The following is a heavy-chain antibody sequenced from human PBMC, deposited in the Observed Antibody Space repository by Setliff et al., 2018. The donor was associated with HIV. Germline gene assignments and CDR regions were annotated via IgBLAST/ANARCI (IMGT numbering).Heavy chain of an antibody. J-gene: IGHJ4*02. CDR3: ARGYCSSSSCYFWRGYYFDS. D-gene: IGHD2-2*01. CDR1: GYSFTSYG. Sequence: ASVKVSCKASGYSFTSYGLHWVRQAPGQRLEWMGWIHADTGDTKYSQNFQGRVTITRDTSANTAYMALSSLRSEDTAVYYCARGYCSSSSCYFWRGYYFDSWGQGTLVTVS. CDR2: IHADTGDT. V-gene: IGHV1-3*01.